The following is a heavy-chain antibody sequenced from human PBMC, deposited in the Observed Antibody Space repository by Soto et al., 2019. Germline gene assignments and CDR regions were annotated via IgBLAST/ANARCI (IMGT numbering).Heavy chain of an antibody. J-gene: IGHJ4*02. V-gene: IGHV3-53*04. CDR1: GFTVSSNY. Sequence: GGSLRLSCAASGFTVSSNYMSWVRQAPGKGLEWVSVIYSGGSTYYADSVKGRFTISRHNSKNTLYLQMNSLRAEDTAVYYCARGDKDYGDYIFDYWGQGTLVTVSS. CDR2: IYSGGST. D-gene: IGHD4-17*01. CDR3: ARGDKDYGDYIFDY.